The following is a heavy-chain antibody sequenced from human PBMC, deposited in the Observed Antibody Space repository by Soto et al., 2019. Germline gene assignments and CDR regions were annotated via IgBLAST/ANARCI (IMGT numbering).Heavy chain of an antibody. CDR2: INHSGST. CDR3: ARGGTTRGGSSSWHNYYYYGIDV. V-gene: IGHV4-34*01. CDR1: GGSFSGYY. D-gene: IGHD6-13*01. J-gene: IGHJ6*02. Sequence: TSESLSLTCAIYGGSFSGYYWSWSRQPPGKGLEWIGEINHSGSTNYNPSLKSRVTISVDTSKNQFSLKLSSVTAADTAVYYCARGGTTRGGSSSWHNYYYYGIDVWRQATKVTAS.